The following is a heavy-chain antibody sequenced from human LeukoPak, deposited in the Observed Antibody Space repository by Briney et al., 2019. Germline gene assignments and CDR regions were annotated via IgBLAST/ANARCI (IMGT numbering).Heavy chain of an antibody. CDR2: MNPNSGNT. V-gene: IGHV1-8*01. CDR1: GYTFTSYD. Sequence: ASVKVSCKASGYTFTSYDINWVRQATGQGLEWMGWMNPNSGNTGYAQKFQGRVTMTRNTSMSTAYMELSSLRSEDTAVYYCAREDDFWSGYDDYWGQGTLVTVSS. CDR3: AREDDFWSGYDDY. D-gene: IGHD3-3*01. J-gene: IGHJ4*02.